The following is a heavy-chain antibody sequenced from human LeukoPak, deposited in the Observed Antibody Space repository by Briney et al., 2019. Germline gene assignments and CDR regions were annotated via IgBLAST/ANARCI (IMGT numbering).Heavy chain of an antibody. D-gene: IGHD2-15*01. CDR3: ARRSVAAIDY. CDR2: ISYDGSNK. V-gene: IGHV3-30*04. Sequence: GRSLRLSCAASGFTFSSYAMHWVRQAPGKGLEWVAVISYDGSNKYYADSVKGRFTISRDNSKSTLYLQMNSLRAKDTAVYYCARRSVAAIDYWGQGTLVTVSS. J-gene: IGHJ4*02. CDR1: GFTFSSYA.